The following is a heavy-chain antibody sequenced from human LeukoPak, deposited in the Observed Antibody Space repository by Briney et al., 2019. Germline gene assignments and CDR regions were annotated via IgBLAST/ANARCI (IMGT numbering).Heavy chain of an antibody. V-gene: IGHV3-23*01. CDR3: AKGHEQQLALSDY. CDR1: GFTFSSYA. J-gene: IGHJ4*02. Sequence: GGSLRLSCAASGFTFSSYAMSWVRQAPGKGLEWVSAISGSGGSTYYADSVKGRFTISRDNSKNTLYLQMDSLRAEDTAVYYCAKGHEQQLALSDYWGQGTLVTVSS. D-gene: IGHD6-13*01. CDR2: ISGSGGST.